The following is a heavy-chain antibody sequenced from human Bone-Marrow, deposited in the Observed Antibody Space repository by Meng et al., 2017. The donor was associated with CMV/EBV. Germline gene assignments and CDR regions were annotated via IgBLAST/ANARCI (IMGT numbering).Heavy chain of an antibody. CDR2: INSDGSST. CDR1: GFTFRSYW. CDR3: AREFEGCSGGSCYSLFDY. D-gene: IGHD2-15*01. J-gene: IGHJ4*02. V-gene: IGHV3-74*01. Sequence: GESLKISCAASGFTFRSYWMHWVRQAPGKGLVWVSRINSDGSSTSYADSVKGRFTISRDNAKNTLYLQMNSLRAEDTAVYYCAREFEGCSGGSCYSLFDYWGQGTLVTVSS.